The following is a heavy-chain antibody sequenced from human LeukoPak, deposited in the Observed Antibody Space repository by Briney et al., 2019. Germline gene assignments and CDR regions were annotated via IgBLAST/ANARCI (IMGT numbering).Heavy chain of an antibody. CDR2: ISYDGSNK. D-gene: IGHD5-12*01. CDR3: ARVGSGYDLDY. CDR1: GFTFSSYA. J-gene: IGHJ4*02. V-gene: IGHV3-30-3*01. Sequence: PGRSLRLSCAASGFTFSSYAMHWVRQAPGKGPEWVAVISYDGSNKYYADSVKGRFTISRDNSKNTLYLQMNSLRAEDTAVYYCARVGSGYDLDYWGQGTLVTVSS.